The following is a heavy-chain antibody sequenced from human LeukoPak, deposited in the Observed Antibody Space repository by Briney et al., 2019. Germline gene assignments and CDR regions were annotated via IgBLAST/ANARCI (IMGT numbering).Heavy chain of an antibody. CDR1: GDSISSGDYY. CDR2: ISSSSSYI. Sequence: LSLTCTVSGDSISSGDYYWSWIRQPAGKGLEWVSSISSSSSYIYYADSVKGRFTISRDNAKNSLYLQMNSLRAEDTAVYYCARGYSSSWYGSPTYYYYYMDVWGKGTTVTVSS. CDR3: ARGYSSSWYGSPTYYYYYMDV. V-gene: IGHV3-11*06. J-gene: IGHJ6*03. D-gene: IGHD6-13*01.